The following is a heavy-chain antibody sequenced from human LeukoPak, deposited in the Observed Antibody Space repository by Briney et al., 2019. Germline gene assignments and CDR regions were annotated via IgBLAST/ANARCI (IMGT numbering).Heavy chain of an antibody. J-gene: IGHJ4*02. CDR3: ARHRYDFWSGYYNY. CDR2: IYYSGST. Sequence: SETLSLTCTVSGGSISSGGYYWRWIRQHPGKGLEWIGYIYYSGSTYYNPSLKSRVTISVDTSKNQFSLKLSSVTAADTAVYYCARHRYDFWSGYYNYWGQGTLVTVSS. D-gene: IGHD3-3*01. CDR1: GGSISSGGYY. V-gene: IGHV4-39*01.